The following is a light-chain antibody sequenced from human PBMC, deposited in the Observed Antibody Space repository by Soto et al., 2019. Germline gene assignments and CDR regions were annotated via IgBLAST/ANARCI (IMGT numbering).Light chain of an antibody. CDR3: QQLFDSTIT. CDR1: QTISNY. J-gene: IGKJ5*01. V-gene: IGKV1-9*01. Sequence: DIQFTQSPSSLSASLGDRVTTTCRASQTISNYLNWYQQKSGRAPELLVYAASNLESGVPSRFSATVSGTEFSLTITSLQPEDFATYYCQQLFDSTITFGQGTRLEIK. CDR2: AAS.